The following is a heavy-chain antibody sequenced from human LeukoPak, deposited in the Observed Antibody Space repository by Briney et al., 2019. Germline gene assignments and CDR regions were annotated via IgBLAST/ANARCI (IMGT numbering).Heavy chain of an antibody. J-gene: IGHJ4*02. CDR2: IRYDGSNK. V-gene: IGHV3-30*02. Sequence: GALSLSCAASGFPFSSYGMHWVRQAAGKGLEWVAFIRYDGSNKYYADSVNGRFTISGDNAKNSLYLQMNSLRAEDTAVYYCARVEYCSGGSCYLVDYWGQGTLVTVSS. CDR1: GFPFSSYG. D-gene: IGHD2-15*01. CDR3: ARVEYCSGGSCYLVDY.